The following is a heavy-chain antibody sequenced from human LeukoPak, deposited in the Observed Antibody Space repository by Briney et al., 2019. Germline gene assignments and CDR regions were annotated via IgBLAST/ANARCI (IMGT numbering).Heavy chain of an antibody. D-gene: IGHD3-10*02. Sequence: GGSLRLSCAASGFTFSNYGLSWVRQAPGKGLEWVSGITGSGGSTYYADSVKGGFTISRDNAKNSLYLQMNSLRAEDTAVYYCAELGITMIGGVWGKGTTVTISS. CDR3: AELGITMIGGV. J-gene: IGHJ6*04. V-gene: IGHV3-23*01. CDR1: GFTFSNYG. CDR2: ITGSGGST.